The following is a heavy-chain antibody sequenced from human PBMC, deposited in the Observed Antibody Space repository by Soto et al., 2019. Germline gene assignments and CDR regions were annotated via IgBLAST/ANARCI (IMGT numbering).Heavy chain of an antibody. D-gene: IGHD6-13*01. CDR2: IIPIFGTA. CDR1: GGTFSIYA. V-gene: IGHV1-69*13. Sequence: SVKVACKASGGTFSIYAISWVLQAPGQGLEWMGGIIPIFGTANYAQKFQGRVTITADESTSTAYMELSSLRSEDTAVYYCASPRRYSSSWYYYYYYGMDVWGQGTTVTVSS. J-gene: IGHJ6*02. CDR3: ASPRRYSSSWYYYYYYGMDV.